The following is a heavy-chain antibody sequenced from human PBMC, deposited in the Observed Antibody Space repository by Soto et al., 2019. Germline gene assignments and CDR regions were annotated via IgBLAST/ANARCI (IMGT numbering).Heavy chain of an antibody. CDR2: INPNSGGT. CDR1: ASTFTTYG. D-gene: IGHD2-2*01. CDR3: ARGSRVPAAPYDY. V-gene: IGHV1-2*02. J-gene: IGHJ4*02. Sequence: QVHLVQSGAEVKKPGASVKVSCKASASTFTTYGITWVRQAPGQGLEWMGWINPNSGGTNYAQKFQGRVTLTRETSISTAYMELSRLRSDDTAVYYCARGSRVPAAPYDYWGQGTLVTVSS.